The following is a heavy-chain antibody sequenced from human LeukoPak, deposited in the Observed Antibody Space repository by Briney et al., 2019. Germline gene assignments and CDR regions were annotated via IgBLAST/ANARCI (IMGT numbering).Heavy chain of an antibody. CDR2: ISTSGSFI. D-gene: IGHD3-10*01. V-gene: IGHV3-21*01. CDR1: GFTFSSYS. CDR3: AGSKGELLGPDY. J-gene: IGHJ4*02. Sequence: GGSLRLSCSASGFTFSSYSMNWVRQAPGKGLEWVSSISTSGSFIYYADSVKGRFTISRDNAKNSLYLQMNSLRAEDTAVYYCAGSKGELLGPDYWGQGTLVTVSS.